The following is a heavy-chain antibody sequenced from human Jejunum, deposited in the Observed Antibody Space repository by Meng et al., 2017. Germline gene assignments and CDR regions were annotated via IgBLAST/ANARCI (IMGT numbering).Heavy chain of an antibody. Sequence: GGSLRLSCAASGFAFSNYAMSWVRQASGQGLEWVSAIIGSGASTFYADSVRGRFTITRDNSRNTLYLQMDSRRAEDTAVYYCAKKLDGWGWGRYALDVWGQGTTVTVSS. CDR3: AKKLDGWGWGRYALDV. J-gene: IGHJ6*02. CDR2: IIGSGAST. CDR1: GFAFSNYA. V-gene: IGHV3-23*01. D-gene: IGHD1-1*01.